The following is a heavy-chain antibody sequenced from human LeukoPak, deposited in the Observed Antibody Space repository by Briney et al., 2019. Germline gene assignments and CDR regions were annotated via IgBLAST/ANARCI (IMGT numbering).Heavy chain of an antibody. Sequence: GGSLRLSCAASGFTFSSYWKSWVRQAPGKGLEWVANIKEDGSEKYYVDSVKGRFTISRDNAKNSLYLQMNSLRAEDTAVYYCARVEFWLYPDYWGQGTLVTVSS. CDR3: ARVEFWLYPDY. CDR2: IKEDGSEK. J-gene: IGHJ4*02. V-gene: IGHV3-7*01. D-gene: IGHD3/OR15-3a*01. CDR1: GFTFSSYW.